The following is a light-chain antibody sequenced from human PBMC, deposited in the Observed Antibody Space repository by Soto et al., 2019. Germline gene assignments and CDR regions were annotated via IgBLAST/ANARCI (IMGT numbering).Light chain of an antibody. J-gene: IGKJ2*01. Sequence: EIVMTQSPAILSVSLGDRATLSCRASQSVSTYLAWYQQKPGQAPRLLIYGASTRATGIPARFSGSGSETEFTLTISSLQSEDFAVYYCQQYDSWPPSYTFGQGTKLEIK. CDR1: QSVSTY. CDR3: QQYDSWPPSYT. V-gene: IGKV3-15*01. CDR2: GAS.